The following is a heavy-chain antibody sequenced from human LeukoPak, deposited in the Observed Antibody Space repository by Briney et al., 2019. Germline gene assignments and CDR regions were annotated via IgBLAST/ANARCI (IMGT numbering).Heavy chain of an antibody. D-gene: IGHD3-10*01. CDR3: ARHKIDYYYGSGKLDP. CDR1: GGSFSGYY. V-gene: IGHV4-34*01. Sequence: SETLSLTCAVYGGSFSGYYWSWIRQPPGKGLEWIGSIYYSGSTYYNPSLKSRVTISVDTSKNQFSLKLSSVTAADTAVYYCARHKIDYYYGSGKLDPWGQGTLVTVSS. CDR2: IYYSGST. J-gene: IGHJ5*02.